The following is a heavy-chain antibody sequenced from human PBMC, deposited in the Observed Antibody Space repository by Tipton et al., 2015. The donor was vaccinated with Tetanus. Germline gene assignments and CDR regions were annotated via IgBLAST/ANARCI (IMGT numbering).Heavy chain of an antibody. V-gene: IGHV4-31*03. Sequence: TLSLTCTVSGGSISSDGAYWSWIRQHPGEGLEWIGYISNSGSTYYNPSLKSRVTISVDTSQKRISLKVNSVTAADTAVYYCAREVPAAGHFDSWGQGTLVTVSS. J-gene: IGHJ4*02. CDR1: GGSISSDGAY. CDR3: AREVPAAGHFDS. CDR2: ISNSGST. D-gene: IGHD2-2*01.